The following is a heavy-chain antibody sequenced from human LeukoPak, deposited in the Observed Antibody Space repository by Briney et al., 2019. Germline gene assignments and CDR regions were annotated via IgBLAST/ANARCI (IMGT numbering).Heavy chain of an antibody. CDR3: AAPNYYGSPGDAFDI. CDR2: IIPIFGTA. Sequence: SVKVSCKASGGTFSSYAISWVRQAPGQGLEWMGGIIPIFGTANYAQKFQGRVTITTDESTSTAYMELSSLRSEDTAVYYCAAPNYYGSPGDAFDIWGQGTMVTVSS. J-gene: IGHJ3*02. D-gene: IGHD3-10*01. V-gene: IGHV1-69*05. CDR1: GGTFSSYA.